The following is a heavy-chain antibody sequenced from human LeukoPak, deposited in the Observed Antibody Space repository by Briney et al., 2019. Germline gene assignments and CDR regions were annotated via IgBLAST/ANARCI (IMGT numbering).Heavy chain of an antibody. V-gene: IGHV1-18*01. CDR3: ARDASIAVAGSFDY. J-gene: IGHJ4*02. D-gene: IGHD6-19*01. CDR1: GSTFTSYG. Sequence: GASVKVSCKASGSTFTSYGISWVRQAPGQGLEWMGWISAYNGNTNYAQKLQGRVTMTTDASTSTAYMELKSLRSDDTAVYYCARDASIAVAGSFDYWGQGTLVTVSS. CDR2: ISAYNGNT.